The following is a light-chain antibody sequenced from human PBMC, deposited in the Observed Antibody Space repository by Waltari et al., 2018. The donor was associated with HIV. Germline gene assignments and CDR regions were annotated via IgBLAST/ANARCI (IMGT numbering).Light chain of an antibody. J-gene: IGLJ1*01. CDR1: SSDVGGYNY. CDR2: EVI. Sequence: QSALTQPASVSGSPGQSITISCTGTSSDVGGYNYVSWYQQHPGKAPKLMIYEVINRPCGVSKRFSGSESGNAASLTISGLQAEDEADYYCSSDTGSSTLPSYVFGTGTRVTVL. CDR3: SSDTGSSTLPSYV. V-gene: IGLV2-14*01.